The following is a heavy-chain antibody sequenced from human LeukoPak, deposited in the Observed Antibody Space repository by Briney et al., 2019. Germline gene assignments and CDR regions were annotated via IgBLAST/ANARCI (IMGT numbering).Heavy chain of an antibody. CDR1: GFTFSSYG. D-gene: IGHD6-13*01. Sequence: GRSLRLSCAASGFTFSSYGMHWVRQAPGKGLEWVAVISYDGSNKYYADSVKGRFTISRDNSKNTLYLQMNSLRAEDTAVYYCAKVGKTYSSSWYGGAFDIWGQGTMVTVSS. V-gene: IGHV3-30*18. CDR2: ISYDGSNK. CDR3: AKVGKTYSSSWYGGAFDI. J-gene: IGHJ3*02.